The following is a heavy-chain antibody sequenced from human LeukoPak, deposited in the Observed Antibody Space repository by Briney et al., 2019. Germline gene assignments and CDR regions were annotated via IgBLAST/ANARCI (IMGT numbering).Heavy chain of an antibody. CDR3: ARELGEYYYDSSGIDY. V-gene: IGHV1-2*02. CDR1: GYTFTGYY. J-gene: IGHJ4*02. Sequence: ASVKVSCKASGYTFTGYYTHWVRQAPGQGLEWMGWINPNSGGTNYAQKFQGRVTMTRDTSISTAYMELSRLRSDDTAVYYCARELGEYYYDSSGIDYWGQGTLVTVSS. D-gene: IGHD3-22*01. CDR2: INPNSGGT.